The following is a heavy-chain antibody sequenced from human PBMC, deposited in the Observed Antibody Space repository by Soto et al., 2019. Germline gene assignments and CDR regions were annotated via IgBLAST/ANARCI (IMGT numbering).Heavy chain of an antibody. D-gene: IGHD4-17*01. V-gene: IGHV4-59*12. CDR2: VYYTGIA. J-gene: IGHJ4*02. Sequence: PSETLSLTCTFSGGSLTSYYWSLIRQPPGKGLEWIGFVYYTGIARYNPSLKSRVTISVDTSKNQFSLKLSSVTAADTAVYYCARKATVTTCFDYWGQGTLVTVSS. CDR3: ARKATVTTCFDY. CDR1: GGSLTSYY.